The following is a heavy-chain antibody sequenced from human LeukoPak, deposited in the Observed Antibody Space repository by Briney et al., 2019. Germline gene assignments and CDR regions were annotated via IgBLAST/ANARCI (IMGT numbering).Heavy chain of an antibody. J-gene: IGHJ4*02. CDR3: AKAEGYDILTGLDY. CDR1: GFTFSNYA. D-gene: IGHD3-9*01. CDR2: IGASGGST. Sequence: PGGSLRLSCAASGFTFSNYAMHWVRQAPGKGLEWVSGIGASGGSTYYADSVKGRFTISRDNSKNTLYLQMNSLRTEDTAVYYCAKAEGYDILTGLDYWGQGTLVTVSS. V-gene: IGHV3-23*01.